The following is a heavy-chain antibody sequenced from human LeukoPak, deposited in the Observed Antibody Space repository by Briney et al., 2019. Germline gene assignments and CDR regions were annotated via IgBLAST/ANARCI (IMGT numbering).Heavy chain of an antibody. D-gene: IGHD3-9*01. CDR3: ARGYYDILTGDYYFDY. CDR2: IYDGGST. Sequence: GGSLRLSCAASGFTFSSYAMSWVRQAPGKGLEWVSVIYDGGSTYYADSVKGRFTISRDNSKNTVYLQMNSLRAEDTAVYYCARGYYDILTGDYYFDYWGQGTQVTVSS. J-gene: IGHJ4*02. V-gene: IGHV3-53*01. CDR1: GFTFSSYA.